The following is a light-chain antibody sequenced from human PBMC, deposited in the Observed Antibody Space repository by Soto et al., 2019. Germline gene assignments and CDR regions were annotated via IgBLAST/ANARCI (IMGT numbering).Light chain of an antibody. J-gene: IGKJ1*01. CDR3: QQYNNWPPWT. CDR1: QSLSSN. Sequence: IAMTQSPATLSVSPEERATLSLRVYQSLSSNLAWYHQKPGQAPRLLIYGSSTRATGIPARLRGSGSGTEFTLTISSLQSEDFAVYYCQQYNNWPPWTFGQGTKVDIK. V-gene: IGKV3-15*01. CDR2: GSS.